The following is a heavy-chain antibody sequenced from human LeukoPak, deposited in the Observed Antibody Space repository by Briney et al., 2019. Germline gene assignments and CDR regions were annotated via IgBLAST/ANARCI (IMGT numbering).Heavy chain of an antibody. CDR2: IYTSGST. D-gene: IGHD3-22*01. Sequence: SETLSLTCTVSGGSISSYYWSWIRQPAGKGLEWIGRIYTSGSTNYNPSLKSRVTISVDTSKNQFSLKLSSVTAADTAVYYCARLHYYDSSGYYAIFDYWGQGTLVTVSS. V-gene: IGHV4-4*07. J-gene: IGHJ4*02. CDR1: GGSISSYY. CDR3: ARLHYYDSSGYYAIFDY.